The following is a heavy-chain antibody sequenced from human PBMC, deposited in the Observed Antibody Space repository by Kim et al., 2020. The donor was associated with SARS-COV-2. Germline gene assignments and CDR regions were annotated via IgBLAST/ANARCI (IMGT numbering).Heavy chain of an antibody. D-gene: IGHD1-1*01. CDR2: INHSGST. V-gene: IGHV4-34*01. Sequence: SETLSLTCAVYGGSFSGYYWSWIRQPLGKGLEWIGEINHSGSTNYNPSLKSRVTISVDTSKNQFSLKLSSVTAADTAVYYCARALVTGIDYWGQGTLVTVSA. J-gene: IGHJ4*02. CDR3: ARALVTGIDY. CDR1: GGSFSGYY.